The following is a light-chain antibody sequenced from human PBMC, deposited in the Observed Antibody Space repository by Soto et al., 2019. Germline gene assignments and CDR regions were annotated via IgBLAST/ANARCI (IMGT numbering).Light chain of an antibody. Sequence: QSALTQPPSASGSPGQSVTISCTGTGSDVGGYNYVSWYQQYPGKAPKLMIYEVSKRPSGVPDRFSGSKSANTASLTVSGLQAEDEADYYCSSYAGSNNLIFGGGTQLTVL. CDR2: EVS. V-gene: IGLV2-8*01. CDR1: GSDVGGYNY. CDR3: SSYAGSNNLI. J-gene: IGLJ2*01.